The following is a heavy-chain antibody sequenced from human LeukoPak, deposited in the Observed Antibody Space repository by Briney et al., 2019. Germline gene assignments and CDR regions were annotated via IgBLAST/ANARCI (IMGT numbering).Heavy chain of an antibody. CDR1: RFTFTSYA. CDR3: GAGPYYYYMDV. V-gene: IGHV3-23*01. Sequence: GGSLRLSCAASRFTFTSYAMSWVRQAPGKGLEWVSTISGSGGSTYYADSMKGRFTIFRDNSKNTVYLQMNSLRAEDTAVYNCGAGPYYYYMDVWGKGTTVTVSS. J-gene: IGHJ6*03. CDR2: ISGSGGST.